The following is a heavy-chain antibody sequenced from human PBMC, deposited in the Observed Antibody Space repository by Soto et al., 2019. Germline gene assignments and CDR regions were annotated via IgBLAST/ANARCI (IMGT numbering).Heavy chain of an antibody. V-gene: IGHV3-23*01. Sequence: GGSLRLSCAASGFTFNNYAMTWIRQAPGKGLEWVSSITTSGGTTYYADSVKGRFTISRDNSKNTLYLQMNSLRAEDTAVHYCARGLFVPDYWGQGTLVTVSS. CDR1: GFTFNNYA. D-gene: IGHD3-10*01. J-gene: IGHJ4*02. CDR2: ITTSGGTT. CDR3: ARGLFVPDY.